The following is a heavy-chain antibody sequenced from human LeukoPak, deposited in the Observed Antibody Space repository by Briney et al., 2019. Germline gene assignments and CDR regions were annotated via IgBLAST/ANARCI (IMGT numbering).Heavy chain of an antibody. CDR3: ARPAVDGYYFDY. Sequence: ASVKVSCKASGYTFTSYYMHWVRQAPGQGLEWMGIINPSGGSTSYAQKFQGRLTMTRDTSTSTVYMELSSLRSEDTAVYYCARPAVDGYYFDYWGQGTLVTVSS. V-gene: IGHV1-46*01. CDR1: GYTFTSYY. CDR2: INPSGGST. J-gene: IGHJ4*02. D-gene: IGHD2-21*01.